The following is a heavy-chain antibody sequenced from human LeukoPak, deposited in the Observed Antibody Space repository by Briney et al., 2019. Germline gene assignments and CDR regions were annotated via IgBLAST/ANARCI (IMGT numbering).Heavy chain of an antibody. CDR2: ISDNGGDR. J-gene: IGHJ4*02. CDR1: GFTFNKYA. V-gene: IGHV3-23*01. Sequence: PGGSLRLSCAASGFTFNKYAMSWVRQAPGKGLEWVSAISDNGGDRKYADSVKGRFTISRDSSKNTLYLHMNSLRAEDTAIYYCGRDWKLDYWGQGTLVTVSS. CDR3: GRDWKLDY. D-gene: IGHD1-1*01.